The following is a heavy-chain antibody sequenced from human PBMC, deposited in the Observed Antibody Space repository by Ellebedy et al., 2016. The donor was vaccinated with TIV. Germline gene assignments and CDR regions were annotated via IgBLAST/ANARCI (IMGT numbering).Heavy chain of an antibody. J-gene: IGHJ4*02. CDR1: GYSFTSYW. CDR2: IYPGDSDT. V-gene: IGHV5-51*01. Sequence: GESLKISCKGSGYSFTSYWIGWVRQMPGKGLEWMGTIYPGDSDTRYSPSFQGQVTISADKSISTAYLQWSSLKASDTAMYYCARGSHGYCSSTSCYSYFDYWGQGTLVTVSS. D-gene: IGHD2-2*03. CDR3: ARGSHGYCSSTSCYSYFDY.